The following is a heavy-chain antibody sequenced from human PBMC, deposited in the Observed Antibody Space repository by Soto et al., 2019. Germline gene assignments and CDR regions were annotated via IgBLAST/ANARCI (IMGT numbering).Heavy chain of an antibody. CDR1: GFTFSSFG. J-gene: IGHJ3*02. D-gene: IGHD6-6*01. CDR2: ISSSGSTI. V-gene: IGHV3-48*03. Sequence: RLSCAASGFTFSSFGMTWVRQAPGKGLEWVSYISSSGSTIYYADSVKGRFTISRDNAKNSLGLQMNSLRAEDTAVYYCARHEHSSSSGGAFDIWVQGTMVTVSS. CDR3: ARHEHSSSSGGAFDI.